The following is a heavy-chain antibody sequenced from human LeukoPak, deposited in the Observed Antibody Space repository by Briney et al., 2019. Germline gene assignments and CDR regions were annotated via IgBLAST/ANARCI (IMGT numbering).Heavy chain of an antibody. V-gene: IGHV3-30*02. J-gene: IGHJ4*02. CDR3: AKPAKTDYADY. CDR1: GFTFSTYG. Sequence: GGSLRLSCAASGFTFSTYGMHWVRQAPGKGLEWVSFIRYDGNNKYYGDSVKGRFTISRDNSKNTLYLQMNSLRAEDTALYYCAKPAKTDYADYWGQGTLVTVSS. D-gene: IGHD1-14*01. CDR2: IRYDGNNK.